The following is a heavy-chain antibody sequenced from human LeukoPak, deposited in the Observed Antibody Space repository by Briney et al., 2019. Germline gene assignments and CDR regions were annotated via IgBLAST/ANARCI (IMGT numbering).Heavy chain of an antibody. CDR2: INHSGST. CDR1: GGSFSGYY. J-gene: IGHJ6*02. Sequence: SETLSLTCAVYGGSFSGYYWSWIRQPPGKGLEWIGEINHSGSTNYNPSLKSRVTISVDTSKNQFSLKLSSVTGAETAVYYCARGRGMDVWGQGTTVTVSS. CDR3: ARGRGMDV. V-gene: IGHV4-34*01.